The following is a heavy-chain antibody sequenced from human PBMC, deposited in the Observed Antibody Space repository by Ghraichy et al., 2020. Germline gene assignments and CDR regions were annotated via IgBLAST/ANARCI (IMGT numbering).Heavy chain of an antibody. V-gene: IGHV4-4*07. Sequence: SETLSLTCTVSGGSIGNYHWTWIRQPAGKGLEWVGRIHASGDTAYNPSLKTPVTMSVDTSKNQFSLKLTSVTAADTAVYYCARDLKGSGSYSFDHWGQGTLVTVSS. CDR1: GGSIGNYH. CDR2: IHASGDT. J-gene: IGHJ4*02. D-gene: IGHD1-26*01. CDR3: ARDLKGSGSYSFDH.